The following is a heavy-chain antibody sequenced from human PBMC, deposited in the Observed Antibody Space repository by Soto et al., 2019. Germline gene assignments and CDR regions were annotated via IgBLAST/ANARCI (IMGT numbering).Heavy chain of an antibody. CDR1: GFTFSIYA. Sequence: EVQLLESGGGLVQHGGSLRLSCAASGFTFSIYALSWVRQGPGKGLEWVSGISGSGDSKHYSDSLKGRFTISRDNSKNTLFLQMNSLRAEDTAVYYCVRIPYDHVWGTDRYSPNFDYWGQGTQVTVSS. CDR3: VRIPYDHVWGTDRYSPNFDY. D-gene: IGHD3-16*02. J-gene: IGHJ4*02. V-gene: IGHV3-23*01. CDR2: ISGSGDSK.